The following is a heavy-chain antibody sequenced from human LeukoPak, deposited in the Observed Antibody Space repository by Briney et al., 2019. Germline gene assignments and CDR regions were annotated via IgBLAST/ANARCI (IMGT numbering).Heavy chain of an antibody. J-gene: IGHJ4*02. CDR2: INQDGSER. CDR3: ARGYDY. CDR1: GFTFSDYW. V-gene: IGHV3-7*01. Sequence: GGSLRLSCAVSGFTFSDYWMNWVRQAPGKGLEWVANINQDGSERYYVDSLKGRFTISRDNAQNSVYLQMNSLSAEDTAVYYCARGYDYWGQGTLVTVSS.